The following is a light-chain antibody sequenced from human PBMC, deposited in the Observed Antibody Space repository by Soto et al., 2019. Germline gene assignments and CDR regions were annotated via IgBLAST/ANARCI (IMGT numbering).Light chain of an antibody. CDR1: QGIEND. CDR3: LQDNSYPYT. Sequence: AIQLTQSPSSLSVSVGDRVTITCRTSQGIENDLAWYQQRPGKAPKLLIYAISTLQTGVPSRFSGTGSGTDFILSISSLQPEDSATYYCLQDNSYPYTFGQGTKLEIK. CDR2: AIS. V-gene: IGKV1-6*01. J-gene: IGKJ2*01.